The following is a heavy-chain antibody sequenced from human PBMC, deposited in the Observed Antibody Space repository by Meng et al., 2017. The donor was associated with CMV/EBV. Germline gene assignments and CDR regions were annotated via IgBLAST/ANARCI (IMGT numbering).Heavy chain of an antibody. CDR3: ARVGSYDFWSGYHYYFDY. V-gene: IGHV3-48*03. D-gene: IGHD3-3*01. CDR2: ISSSGSTI. J-gene: IGHJ4*02. Sequence: GGSLRLSYAASGFTFSSYEMNWVRQAPGKGLEWVSYISSSGSTIYYADSVKGRFTISRDNAKNSLYLQMNSLRAEDTAVYYCARVGSYDFWSGYHYYFDYWGQGTLVTVSS. CDR1: GFTFSSYE.